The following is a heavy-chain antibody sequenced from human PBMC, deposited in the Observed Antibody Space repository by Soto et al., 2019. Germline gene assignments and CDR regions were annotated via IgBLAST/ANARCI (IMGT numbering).Heavy chain of an antibody. J-gene: IGHJ6*02. V-gene: IGHV3-30*18. CDR2: ISYDGSNK. Sequence: QVQLVESGGGVVQPGRSLRLSCAASGFTFSSYGMHWVRQAPGKGLEWVAVISYDGSNKYYADSVKGRFTISRDNSKNTLSLQMNSLRAEDSAVYYCAKDGEWGADTAMVLWGFAGVYGMDVWGQGTTVTVSS. CDR3: AKDGEWGADTAMVLWGFAGVYGMDV. D-gene: IGHD5-18*01. CDR1: GFTFSSYG.